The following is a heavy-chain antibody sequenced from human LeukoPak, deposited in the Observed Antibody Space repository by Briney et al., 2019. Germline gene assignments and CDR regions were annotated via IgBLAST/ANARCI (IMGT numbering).Heavy chain of an antibody. Sequence: GRSLRPSCAASGFTFSSYAMHWVRQAPGKGLEWVAIISYDGSNKYYADSVKGRFTISRDNSQNTLYLQMNSLRAEDTAVYYCARKGIQLWFGGVGDWFDPWGQGTLVTVSS. D-gene: IGHD5-18*01. V-gene: IGHV3-30-3*01. CDR2: ISYDGSNK. J-gene: IGHJ5*02. CDR1: GFTFSSYA. CDR3: ARKGIQLWFGGVGDWFDP.